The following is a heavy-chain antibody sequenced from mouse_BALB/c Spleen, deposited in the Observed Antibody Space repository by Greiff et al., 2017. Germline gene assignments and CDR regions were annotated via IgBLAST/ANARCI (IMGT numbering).Heavy chain of an antibody. J-gene: IGHJ3*01. CDR3: ARSRGNYVWFAY. CDR1: GFTFSSFG. CDR2: ISSGSSTI. Sequence: EVQRVESGGGLVQPGGSRKLSCAASGFTFSSFGMHWVRQAPEKGLEWVAYISSGSSTIYYADTVKGRFTISRDNPKNTLFLQMTSLRSEDTAMYYCARSRGNYVWFAYWGQGTLVTVSA. V-gene: IGHV5-17*02. D-gene: IGHD2-1*01.